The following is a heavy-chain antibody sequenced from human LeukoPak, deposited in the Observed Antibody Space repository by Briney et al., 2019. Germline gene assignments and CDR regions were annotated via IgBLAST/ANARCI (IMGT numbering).Heavy chain of an antibody. D-gene: IGHD2-2*01. CDR2: ISSDGGYI. J-gene: IGHJ4*02. Sequence: GGSPRLSCAGSGFTFSTYSIHWVRQAPGKGLEWVSSISSDGGYIYYADSVKGRFTISRDNAKNSVYLQMKSLRAEDTAVYYCARGNAPLPFDYWGQGTLVTVSS. V-gene: IGHV3-21*01. CDR1: GFTFSTYS. CDR3: ARGNAPLPFDY.